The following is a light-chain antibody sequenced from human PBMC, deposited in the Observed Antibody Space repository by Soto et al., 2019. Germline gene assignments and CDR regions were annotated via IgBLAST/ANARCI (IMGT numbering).Light chain of an antibody. CDR1: QSVSSN. CDR3: QQYNNWPLYT. J-gene: IGKJ2*01. Sequence: EIVMTQSPATLSVSPGERATLSCRASQSVSSNLAWYQHKPGQAPRLLIYDASTRATGIPARFSGSGSGTEFTLTISSLQSEDFAVYFCQQYNNWPLYTLGQGTSLEIK. CDR2: DAS. V-gene: IGKV3-15*01.